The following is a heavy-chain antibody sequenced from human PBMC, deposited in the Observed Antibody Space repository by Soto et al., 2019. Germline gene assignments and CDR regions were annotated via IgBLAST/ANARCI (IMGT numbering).Heavy chain of an antibody. Sequence: GGSLRLSCVASGFTFGTYSMHWVRQAPGKGLEWVSSITRGGETYYAESVKGRLTISRDYAKNSVSLQMNSLRAEDTAVYYCARDGRSGTTRYYYGMDVWGQGTTVTVSS. D-gene: IGHD1-1*01. CDR2: ITRGGET. CDR3: ARDGRSGTTRYYYGMDV. V-gene: IGHV3-21*01. CDR1: GFTFGTYS. J-gene: IGHJ6*02.